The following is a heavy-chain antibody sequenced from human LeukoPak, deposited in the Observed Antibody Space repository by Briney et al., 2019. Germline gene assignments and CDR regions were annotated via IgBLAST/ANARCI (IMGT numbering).Heavy chain of an antibody. J-gene: IGHJ4*02. Sequence: TGGSLRLSCAASGFTFSSYWMSWVRQAPGKGLEWVANIKQDGSEKYYVDSVKGRFTISRDNSKNSLFLQMNSLRAEDTAVYYCARFSGLGSNWGRDSWGQGTLVTVSS. CDR3: ARFSGLGSNWGRDS. V-gene: IGHV3-7*05. D-gene: IGHD7-27*01. CDR2: IKQDGSEK. CDR1: GFTFSSYW.